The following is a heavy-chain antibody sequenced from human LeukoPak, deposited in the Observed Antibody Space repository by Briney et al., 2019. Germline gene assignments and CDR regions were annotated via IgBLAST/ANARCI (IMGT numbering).Heavy chain of an antibody. V-gene: IGHV3-48*03. CDR1: GFTFSSYE. J-gene: IGHJ4*02. CDR3: ARVGRDSQHLDY. CDR2: ISSSGDLV. Sequence: GGSLRLSCAASGFTFSSYEMNWVRQAPRKGLEWVSYISSSGDLVYYADSVRGRLTFSRDNAKNSLYLQMNSLRAEDTAVYYCARVGRDSQHLDYWGPGTLVTVSS. D-gene: IGHD2-15*01.